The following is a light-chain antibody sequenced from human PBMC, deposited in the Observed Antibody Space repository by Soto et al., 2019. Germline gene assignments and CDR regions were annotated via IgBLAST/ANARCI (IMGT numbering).Light chain of an antibody. CDR1: RSNIGSNL. CDR2: SSN. V-gene: IGLV1-44*01. Sequence: QSVLTQPPSASGNPGQRVTISCSGSRSNIGSNLVNWYQQLPGTAPKLLIYSSNQRPSGVPDRFSGSKSGTSASLAISGLQSEDEADYYCSAWDDSLNGVVFGGGTQLTVL. J-gene: IGLJ2*01. CDR3: SAWDDSLNGVV.